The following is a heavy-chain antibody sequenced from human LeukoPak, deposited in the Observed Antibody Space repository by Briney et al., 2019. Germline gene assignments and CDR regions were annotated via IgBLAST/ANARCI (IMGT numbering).Heavy chain of an antibody. V-gene: IGHV3-30*03. CDR1: GFTFSSYG. J-gene: IGHJ6*02. CDR3: ARGGYYYDSSGYYGGQDYYGMDV. D-gene: IGHD3-22*01. Sequence: GGSLRLSCAASGFTFSSYGMHWVRQAPGKGLEWVAVISYDGSNKYYADSVKGRFTISRDNSKNTLYLQMNSLRAEDTAVYYCARGGYYYDSSGYYGGQDYYGMDVWGQGTTATVSS. CDR2: ISYDGSNK.